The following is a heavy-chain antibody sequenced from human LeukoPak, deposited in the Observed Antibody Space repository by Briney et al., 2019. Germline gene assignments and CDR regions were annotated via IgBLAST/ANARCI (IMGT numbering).Heavy chain of an antibody. J-gene: IGHJ4*02. Sequence: ETRSLTCAVYGGCFSGYYWSWIRQPPGKGLEWIGEINHSGSTNYNPSLKSRVTISVDTSKNQFSLKLSSVTAADTAVYYCARSSYYYDSSGYYAPFDYWGQGTLVTVSS. D-gene: IGHD3-22*01. V-gene: IGHV4-34*01. CDR3: ARSSYYYDSSGYYAPFDY. CDR1: GGCFSGYY. CDR2: INHSGST.